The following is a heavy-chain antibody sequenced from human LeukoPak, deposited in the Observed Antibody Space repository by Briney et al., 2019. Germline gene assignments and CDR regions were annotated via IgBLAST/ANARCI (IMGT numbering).Heavy chain of an antibody. V-gene: IGHV4-38-2*01. CDR2: IYHSGST. J-gene: IGHJ5*02. CDR3: ARAEVRYWNQGGKNWFDP. CDR1: GYSISSGYY. D-gene: IGHD1-1*01. Sequence: PSETLSLTCAVSGYSISSGYYWGWIRQPPGKGLEWIGSIYHSGSTYYNPSLKSRVTISVDTSKNQFSLKLSSVTAADTAVYYCARAEVRYWNQGGKNWFDPWGQRTLVTVSS.